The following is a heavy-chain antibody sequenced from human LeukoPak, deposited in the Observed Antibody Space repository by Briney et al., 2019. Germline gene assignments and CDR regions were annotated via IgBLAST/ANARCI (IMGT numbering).Heavy chain of an antibody. V-gene: IGHV3-30-3*01. Sequence: GRSLRLSCAASGFTFSSYAMHWVRQAPGKGLEWVAVISYDGSNKYYADSVKGRLTISRDNSKNTLYLQMNSLRAEDTAVYYCARGLTYYYDSSGYYGYYYGMDVWGQGTTVTVSS. CDR2: ISYDGSNK. CDR3: ARGLTYYYDSSGYYGYYYGMDV. CDR1: GFTFSSYA. J-gene: IGHJ6*02. D-gene: IGHD3-22*01.